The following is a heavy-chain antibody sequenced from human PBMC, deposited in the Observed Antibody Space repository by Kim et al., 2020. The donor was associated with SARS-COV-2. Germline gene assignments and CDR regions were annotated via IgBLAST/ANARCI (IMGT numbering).Heavy chain of an antibody. CDR1: GFTFSSYG. V-gene: IGHV3-30*18. CDR3: AKETIHYSSGWLYQYNWFDP. CDR2: ISYDGSNK. J-gene: IGHJ5*02. Sequence: GGSLRLSCAASGFTFSSYGMHWVRQAPGKGLEWVAVISYDGSNKYYADSVKGRFTISRDNSKNTLYLQMNSLRAEDTAVYYCAKETIHYSSGWLYQYNWFDPWGQGTLVTVSS. D-gene: IGHD6-19*01.